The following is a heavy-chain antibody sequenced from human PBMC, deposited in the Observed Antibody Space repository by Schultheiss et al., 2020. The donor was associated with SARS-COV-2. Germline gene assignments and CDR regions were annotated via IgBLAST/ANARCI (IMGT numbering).Heavy chain of an antibody. Sequence: SVKVSCKASGGTFSSYAISWVRQAPGQGLEWMGWIIPKGGITPISANYAQKFQGRVTITADKSTSTAYMELSSLRSEDTAVYYCAKDVTYYYDSSGYYPYYYYYYGMDVWGQGTTVTVSS. CDR3: AKDVTYYYDSSGYYPYYYYYYGMDV. D-gene: IGHD3-22*01. J-gene: IGHJ6*02. V-gene: IGHV1-69*10. CDR2: IIPKGGITPISA. CDR1: GGTFSSYA.